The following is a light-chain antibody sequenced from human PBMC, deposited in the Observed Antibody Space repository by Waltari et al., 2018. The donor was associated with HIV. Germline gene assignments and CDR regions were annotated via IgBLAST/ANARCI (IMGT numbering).Light chain of an antibody. V-gene: IGLV1-40*01. J-gene: IGLJ1*01. Sequence: QSVLTQPPSVSGAPGQRVTIPCTGSSPNIGAGYPVHWYQQLPGTAPKLLIYGNSNRPSGVPDRFSGSKSGTSASLAITGLQAEDEADYYCQSHDSSLSGYVFGTGTKVTVL. CDR2: GNS. CDR3: QSHDSSLSGYV. CDR1: SPNIGAGYP.